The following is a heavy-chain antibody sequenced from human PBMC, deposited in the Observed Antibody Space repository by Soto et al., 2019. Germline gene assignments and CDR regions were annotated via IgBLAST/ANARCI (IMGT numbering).Heavy chain of an antibody. V-gene: IGHV4-31*03. D-gene: IGHD2-21*01. CDR3: ASGVKDDYSSEGAWYFDY. Sequence: QVQLQESGPGLVKPSQTLSLTCTVSGGSISSGDYYWTWIRQHLGKGLEWIGYIYYSGNTYYNPSLKSRVTIFVDPSKNHFSLRLSSVTAADTAVYYCASGVKDDYSSEGAWYFDYWGQGTLVTVSS. J-gene: IGHJ4*02. CDR1: GGSISSGDYY. CDR2: IYYSGNT.